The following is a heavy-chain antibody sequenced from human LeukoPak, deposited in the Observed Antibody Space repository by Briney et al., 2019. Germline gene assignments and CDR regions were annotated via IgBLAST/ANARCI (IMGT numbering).Heavy chain of an antibody. D-gene: IGHD3-16*01. CDR3: ARTYVLSASDI. Sequence: GGSLRLSCAASGFTFSSYGMHWVRQAPGKGLEWVAVIWYDGSNKYYADSVKGRFTISRDNSKNTLYLQMNSLRAEDTAVYYCARTYVLSASDIWGQGTMVTVSS. V-gene: IGHV3-33*01. CDR1: GFTFSSYG. CDR2: IWYDGSNK. J-gene: IGHJ3*02.